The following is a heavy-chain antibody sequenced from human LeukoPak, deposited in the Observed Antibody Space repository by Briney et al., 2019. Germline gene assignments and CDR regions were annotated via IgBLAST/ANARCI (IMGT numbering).Heavy chain of an antibody. Sequence: PGGSLRLSCAASGFTFSDYYMSWIRQAPGKGLEWVSYISSSGSTTYYADSVKGRFTISRDNAKNSLYLQMNSLRAEDTAVYYCARGAKYYYYYMDVWGKGTTVTVSS. J-gene: IGHJ6*03. CDR2: ISSSGSTT. CDR1: GFTFSDYY. CDR3: ARGAKYYYYYMDV. V-gene: IGHV3-11*01.